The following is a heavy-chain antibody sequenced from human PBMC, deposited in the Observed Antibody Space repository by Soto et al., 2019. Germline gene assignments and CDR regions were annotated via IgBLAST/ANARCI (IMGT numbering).Heavy chain of an antibody. J-gene: IGHJ5*02. V-gene: IGHV4-31*03. CDR1: GESISSADFY. CDR3: ARDDIT. Sequence: SETLSLTCTVSGESISSADFYWSWIRQHPGKGLEWIGYMRHSGSTFYNPSLRSRLHISVGTSANQFSLRLTSVTAADTAVYYCARDDITWGQGTLVTVSS. CDR2: MRHSGST.